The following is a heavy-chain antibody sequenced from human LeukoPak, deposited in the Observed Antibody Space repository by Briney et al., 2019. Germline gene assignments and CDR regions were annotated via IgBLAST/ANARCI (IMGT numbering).Heavy chain of an antibody. CDR2: INPSNGNT. D-gene: IGHD1-26*01. Sequence: GASVKVSCKASGYTFSNSHIHWVRQAPGQGLEWMGIINPSNGNTEYAQRFQGRVTMTRDTSTSTVYMDLSSLRLEDTAVFYCAREPYSGSCHFDYWGQGTLLTVSS. V-gene: IGHV1-46*01. CDR3: AREPYSGSCHFDY. J-gene: IGHJ4*02. CDR1: GYTFSNSH.